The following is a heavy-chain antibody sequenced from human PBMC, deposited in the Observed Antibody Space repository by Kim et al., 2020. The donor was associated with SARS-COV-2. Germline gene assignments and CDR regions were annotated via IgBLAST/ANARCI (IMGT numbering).Heavy chain of an antibody. V-gene: IGHV4-34*01. CDR1: GGSFSGYY. J-gene: IGHJ6*03. CDR3: ARGTRQWPVRGPYYYYMDV. CDR2: INHSGST. D-gene: IGHD6-19*01. Sequence: SETLSLTCAVYGGSFSGYYWSWIRQPPGKGLEWIGEINHSGSTNYYPSLKSRVTISADTSKNQFPLKLSSVTAADTAVYYCARGTRQWPVRGPYYYYMDV.